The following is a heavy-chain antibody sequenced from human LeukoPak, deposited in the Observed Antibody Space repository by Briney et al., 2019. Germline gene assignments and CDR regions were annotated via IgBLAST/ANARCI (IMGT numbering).Heavy chain of an antibody. CDR2: IRGSGEST. CDR3: AKDRISYTTSPGELSH. CDR1: GFIFNTYA. V-gene: IGHV3-23*01. J-gene: IGHJ4*02. D-gene: IGHD3-10*01. Sequence: PGGSLRLSCAASGFIFNTYAMSWVRQAPGKGLEWVSTIRGSGESTHYADSVQGRFTISRDNSLYTVYLQMDSLRGDDTAVYYCAKDRISYTTSPGELSHWGQGTLVILSS.